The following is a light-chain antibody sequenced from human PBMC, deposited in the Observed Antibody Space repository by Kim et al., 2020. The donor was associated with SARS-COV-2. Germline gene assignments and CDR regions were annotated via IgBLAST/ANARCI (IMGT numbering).Light chain of an antibody. Sequence: QSVLNQPPSASGTLGQRATISCSGSSSNIEKNFVYWYQQVPGTAPKVLIYRTNERPSGVPDRFSGSKSGTSASLAISGLRPGDEADYYCAAWDDSLSGRVFGGGTQLTVL. CDR1: SSNIEKNF. CDR3: AAWDDSLSGRV. V-gene: IGLV1-47*01. CDR2: RTN. J-gene: IGLJ3*02.